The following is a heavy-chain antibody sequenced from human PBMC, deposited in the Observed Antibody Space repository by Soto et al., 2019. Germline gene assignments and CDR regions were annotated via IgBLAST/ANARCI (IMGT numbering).Heavy chain of an antibody. Sequence: QVQLVQSGAEVKKPGSSVKVSCKASGVTFTNDIITWVRQAPGQGLEWVGRIIPLLDIANYAQKFQGRVTITADKSTSTAYMELNSLRSEDTAVYYCVRDSPIGSTYSGYDGIDYWGQGTLVTVSS. CDR1: GVTFTNDI. V-gene: IGHV1-69*08. CDR2: IIPLLDIA. D-gene: IGHD5-12*01. CDR3: VRDSPIGSTYSGYDGIDY. J-gene: IGHJ4*02.